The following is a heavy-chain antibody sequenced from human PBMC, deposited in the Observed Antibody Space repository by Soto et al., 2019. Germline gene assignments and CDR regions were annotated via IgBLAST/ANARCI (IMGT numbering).Heavy chain of an antibody. J-gene: IGHJ4*02. D-gene: IGHD3-22*01. CDR2: IMPVFGTA. CDR3: ARERIPDGISGFNVDY. V-gene: IGHV1-69*01. Sequence: QVHLVQSWAEVKKPGSSVKASCKASGDTFSNYAINWVRQAPGQGLEWMGGIMPVFGTANYAQTFQGRVTLTADASTTTAYMELSSLRSEDTAVYYCARERIPDGISGFNVDYWGQGTLVTGSS. CDR1: GDTFSNYA.